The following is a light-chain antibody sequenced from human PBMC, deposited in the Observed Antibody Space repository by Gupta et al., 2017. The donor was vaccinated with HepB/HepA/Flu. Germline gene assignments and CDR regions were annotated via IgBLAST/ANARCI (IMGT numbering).Light chain of an antibody. V-gene: IGKV3-20*01. J-gene: IGKJ1*01. CDR1: QTVGSNY. CDR3: QQYGGSPWT. Sequence: IVLTQSPGTVSFSLGERATLSCRASQTVGSNYVAWYQQKPGQAPRLLIYWASTRATGIPDRFSGSGSGTDFTLTISRLEPEDFAVYYCQQYGGSPWTFGQGTKVEIK. CDR2: WAS.